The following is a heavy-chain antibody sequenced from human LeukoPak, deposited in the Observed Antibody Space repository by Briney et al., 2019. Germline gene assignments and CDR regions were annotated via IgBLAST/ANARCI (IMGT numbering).Heavy chain of an antibody. CDR2: IYYSGST. D-gene: IGHD3-9*01. J-gene: IGHJ4*02. Sequence: SETLSLTCTVSGGSVSSSIYYWGWIRQPPGKGMEWIGSIYYSGSTSYNPSLKSRVTISVDTSKNQFSLKLTSVTAADTAVYYCASRNDILTGYVFDFWGQGTLVTVSS. CDR1: GGSVSSSIYY. V-gene: IGHV4-39*01. CDR3: ASRNDILTGYVFDF.